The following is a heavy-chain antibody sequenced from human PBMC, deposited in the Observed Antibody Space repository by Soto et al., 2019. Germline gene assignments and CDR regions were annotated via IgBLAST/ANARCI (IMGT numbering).Heavy chain of an antibody. CDR3: ARDAHDYGDYGGYYYGMDV. Sequence: QVQLQESGPGLVKPSQTLSLTCTVSGGSISSGGYYWSWIRQHPGKGLEWIGYIYYSGSTYYNPSLKSRVTISVDTSKNQFSLKLSSVTAADTAVYYCARDAHDYGDYGGYYYGMDVWGQGTTVTVSS. D-gene: IGHD4-17*01. J-gene: IGHJ6*02. CDR1: GGSISSGGYY. V-gene: IGHV4-31*03. CDR2: IYYSGST.